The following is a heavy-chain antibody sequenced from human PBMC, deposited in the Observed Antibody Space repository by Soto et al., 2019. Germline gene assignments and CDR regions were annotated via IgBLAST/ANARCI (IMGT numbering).Heavy chain of an antibody. J-gene: IGHJ6*03. D-gene: IGHD6-19*01. Sequence: EVQLVESGGGLVQPGGSLRLSCAASGFTFSNYAMDWVRQAPGKVLEYVSGISSNGVGTYYANSVKDRCTISRDNAKNTLYLQMGSLRAEDMAVYDCARREQSDYYYLDVWGKGTSVTVSS. CDR1: GFTFSNYA. CDR3: ARREQSDYYYLDV. V-gene: IGHV3-64*01. CDR2: ISSNGVGT.